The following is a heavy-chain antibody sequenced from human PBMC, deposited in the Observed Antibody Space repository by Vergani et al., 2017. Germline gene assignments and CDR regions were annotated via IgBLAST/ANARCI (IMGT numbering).Heavy chain of an antibody. CDR1: GFTVSSNY. V-gene: IGHV3-66*02. CDR2: IYSGGST. Sequence: EVQLVESGGGLVPPGGSLRLSCAASGFTVSSNYMSWVRQAPGKGLEWVSVIYSGGSTYYADSVKGRFTLSRDNSKNTLYLQKNSLRAEDTAVYYCARESYDYYYGMDVWGQGTTVTVSS. J-gene: IGHJ6*02. CDR3: ARESYDYYYGMDV. D-gene: IGHD5-12*01.